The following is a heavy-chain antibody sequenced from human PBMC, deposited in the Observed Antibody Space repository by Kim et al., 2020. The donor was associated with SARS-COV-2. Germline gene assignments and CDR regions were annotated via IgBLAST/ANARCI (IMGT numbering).Heavy chain of an antibody. CDR3: AKDQGPARMTTNPTFQPAGGDTFDY. CDR2: ISGSGGRT. Sequence: GGSLRLSCAASGFTFSSYAMSWVRQAPGKGLEWFSAISGSGGRTYYPDSGKGRSTISRDNSKNTLYLQMNSLRAEDTAVYYCAKDQGPARMTTNPTFQPAGGDTFDYWGQGTLVTVSS. D-gene: IGHD4-17*01. V-gene: IGHV3-23*01. CDR1: GFTFSSYA. J-gene: IGHJ4*02.